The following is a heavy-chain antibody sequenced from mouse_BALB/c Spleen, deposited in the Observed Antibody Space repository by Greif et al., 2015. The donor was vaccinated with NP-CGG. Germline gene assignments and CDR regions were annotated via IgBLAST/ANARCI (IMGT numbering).Heavy chain of an antibody. CDR2: IDPYYGGT. J-gene: IGHJ2*01. Sequence: VQLKDSGPELEKPGASVKISCKASGYSFTGYNMNWVRQSNGKSLEWIGNIDPYYGGTSYNQKFKGKATLTVDKSSSTAYMQLKSLTSEDSAVYYCARGGNYDYDDGSLYYFDYWGQGTTLTVSS. CDR3: ARGGNYDYDDGSLYYFDY. CDR1: GYSFTGYN. V-gene: IGHV1-39*01. D-gene: IGHD2-4*01.